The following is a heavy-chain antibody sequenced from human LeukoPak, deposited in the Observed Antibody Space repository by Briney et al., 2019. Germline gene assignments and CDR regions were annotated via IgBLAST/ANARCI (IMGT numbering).Heavy chain of an antibody. D-gene: IGHD2-8*01. CDR2: ISYDVSKK. Sequence: GGSLRLSCAASGFTFSSYAMHWVRQAPGKGLEWVAVISYDVSKKYYADSVKGRFTISRDNSKSTLYLQMNSLRAEDTAVYYCARGDCTNGVCYTKHYYFDYWGQGTLVTVSS. J-gene: IGHJ4*02. V-gene: IGHV3-30-3*01. CDR1: GFTFSSYA. CDR3: ARGDCTNGVCYTKHYYFDY.